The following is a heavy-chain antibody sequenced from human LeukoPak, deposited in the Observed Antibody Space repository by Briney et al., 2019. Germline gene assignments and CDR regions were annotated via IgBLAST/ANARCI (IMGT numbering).Heavy chain of an antibody. CDR2: ISSYNGNT. CDR1: GYTFTNYG. V-gene: IGHV1-18*01. D-gene: IGHD1-1*01. J-gene: IGHJ4*02. Sequence: ASVKVSCKASGYTFTNYGITWVRQAPGQGLEWMGWISSYNGNTNYAQKFQGRVTMTTDTSTTTAYMELRSLRSDDTAVYYCARGVGQTTGTTGGYYFDFWGQGTLVTV. CDR3: ARGVGQTTGTTGGYYFDF.